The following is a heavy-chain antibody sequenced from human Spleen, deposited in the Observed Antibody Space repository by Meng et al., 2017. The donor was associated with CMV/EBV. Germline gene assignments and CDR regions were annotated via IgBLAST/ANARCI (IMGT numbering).Heavy chain of an antibody. CDR2: IIPIFGTA. D-gene: IGHD3-3*01. J-gene: IGHJ1*01. V-gene: IGHV1-69*05. CDR1: GGTFSSYA. CDR3: ARGRNFWSGYYKAPRAEYFQH. Sequence: SVKVSCKASGGTFSSYAISWVRQAPGQGLEWMGGIIPIFGTANYAQKFQGRVTITTDESTSTAYMELSSLRSEDTAVYYCARGRNFWSGYYKAPRAEYFQHWGQGTLVTVSS.